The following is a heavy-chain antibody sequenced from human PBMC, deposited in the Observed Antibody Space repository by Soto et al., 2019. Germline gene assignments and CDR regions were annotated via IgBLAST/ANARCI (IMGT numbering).Heavy chain of an antibody. J-gene: IGHJ4*01. CDR1: SDSMTSYY. V-gene: IGHV4-59*01. CDR2: IYHSGIT. Sequence: SETLSLTCPVSSDSMTSYYWTWIRQPPGKGLECIGYIYHSGITNYNPSLKSRVTISLDTSKNQFSLRLSSVTAADTAVYYCARMSLFYFFDSWGQGTLITVSS. D-gene: IGHD3-9*01. CDR3: ARMSLFYFFDS.